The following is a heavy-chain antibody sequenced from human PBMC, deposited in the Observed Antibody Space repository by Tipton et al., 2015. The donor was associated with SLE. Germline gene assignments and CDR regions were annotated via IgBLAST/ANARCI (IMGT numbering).Heavy chain of an antibody. CDR2: INHSGST. CDR1: GGSFSGYY. CDR3: ARCGGARDY. D-gene: IGHD3-16*01. V-gene: IGHV4-34*01. J-gene: IGHJ4*02. Sequence: TLSLTCAVYGGSFSGYYWSWIRQPPGKGLEWIGEINHSGSTNYNPSLKSRVTISVDTSKNQFSLKLSSVTAADTAVYYCARCGGARDYWGQGTLVTVSS.